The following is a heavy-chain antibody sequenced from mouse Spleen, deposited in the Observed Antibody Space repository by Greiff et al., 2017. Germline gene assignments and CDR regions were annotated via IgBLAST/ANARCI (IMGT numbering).Heavy chain of an antibody. CDR2: INYDGSST. D-gene: IGHD1-1*01. Sequence: EVQRVESEGGLVQPGSSMKLSCTASGFTFSDYYMAWVRQVPEKGLEWVANINYDGSSTYYLDSLKSRFIISRDNAKNILYLQMSSLKSEDTATYYCAREGNYDGSYYFDYWGQGTTLTVSS. CDR1: GFTFSDYY. V-gene: IGHV5-16*01. CDR3: AREGNYDGSYYFDY. J-gene: IGHJ2*01.